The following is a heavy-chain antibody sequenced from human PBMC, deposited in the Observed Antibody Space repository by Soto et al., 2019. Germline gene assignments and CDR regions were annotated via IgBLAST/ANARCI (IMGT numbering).Heavy chain of an antibody. J-gene: IGHJ6*02. CDR2: ISGSGGST. Sequence: EMQLVESGGGLVQPGGSLRLSCADSGSAFSTYAMSWVRQGPRKGLEWVSTISGSGGSTYYADSVKGRFTVSRDNSKNIVYLQMSSLRAEDTAMYYCANALHRTGGYYYYAMDAWGQGTTVIVSS. CDR3: ANALHRTGGYYYYAMDA. V-gene: IGHV3-23*04. D-gene: IGHD2-15*01. CDR1: GSAFSTYA.